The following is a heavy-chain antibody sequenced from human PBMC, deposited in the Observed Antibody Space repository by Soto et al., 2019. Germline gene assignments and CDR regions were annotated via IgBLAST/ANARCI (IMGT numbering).Heavy chain of an antibody. J-gene: IGHJ4*02. CDR2: ISGSGGST. D-gene: IGHD6-19*01. CDR1: GFTFSSYA. CDR3: AKVGFYSSGWGPGFVGY. V-gene: IGHV3-23*01. Sequence: PGGSLSLSCAASGFTFSSYAMSWVRQAPGKGLEWVSAISGSGGSTYYADSVKGRFTISRDNSKNTLYLQMNSLRAEDTAVYYCAKVGFYSSGWGPGFVGYWGQGTLVTVSS.